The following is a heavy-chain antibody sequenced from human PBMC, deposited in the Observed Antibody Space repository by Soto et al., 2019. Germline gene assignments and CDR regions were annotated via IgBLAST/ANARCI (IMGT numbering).Heavy chain of an antibody. J-gene: IGHJ4*02. CDR3: AISLTTVVTAFDY. CDR1: GGSVSSGSYY. D-gene: IGHD2-15*01. CDR2: IYYSGST. V-gene: IGHV4-61*01. Sequence: SETLSLTCTVSGGSVSSGSYYWSWIRQPPGKGLEWIGYIYYSGSTNYNPSLKSRVTISVDTSKNQFSLKLSSVTAADTAVYYCAISLTTVVTAFDYWGQGTLVTVSS.